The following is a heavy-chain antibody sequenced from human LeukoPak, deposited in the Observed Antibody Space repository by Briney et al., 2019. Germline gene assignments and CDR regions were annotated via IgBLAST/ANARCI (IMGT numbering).Heavy chain of an antibody. J-gene: IGHJ4*02. Sequence: PGGSLRLSCTASGFTFGDYAMSWVRQAPGKGLEWVGFIRSKAYGGTTEYAASVKGRFTISRDDSKSIAYLQMNSLKTEDIAVYYCTRDNYYGSGSYQYWGQGTLVTVSS. CDR2: IRSKAYGGTT. CDR1: GFTFGDYA. V-gene: IGHV3-49*04. D-gene: IGHD3-10*01. CDR3: TRDNYYGSGSYQY.